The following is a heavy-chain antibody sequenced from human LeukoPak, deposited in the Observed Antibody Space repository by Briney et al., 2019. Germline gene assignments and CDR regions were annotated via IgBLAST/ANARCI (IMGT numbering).Heavy chain of an antibody. CDR1: GFTFSDYY. CDR3: AKDMRSSSSFAP. V-gene: IGHV3-11*04. Sequence: PGGSLRLSCAASGFTFSDYYMSWIRQAPGKGLEWVSYISSSGTTIYYADSVKGRFTISRDNAKNSLYLQMNSLRAEDTAVYYCAKDMRSSSSFAPWAQDPLVSVSS. D-gene: IGHD6-13*01. J-gene: IGHJ5*02. CDR2: ISSSGTTI.